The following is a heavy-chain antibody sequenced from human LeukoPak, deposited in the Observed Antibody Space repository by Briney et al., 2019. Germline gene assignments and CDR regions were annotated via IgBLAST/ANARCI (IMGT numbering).Heavy chain of an antibody. V-gene: IGHV4-34*01. Sequence: SETLSLTCAVYGGSFSGYNWSWIRQPPGKGLEWIGEINHSGSTNYNPSLKSRVTISVDTSKNQISLKLSSVTAADTAVYYCARDFWSGRNWFDPWGQGTLVTVSS. CDR2: INHSGST. CDR3: ARDFWSGRNWFDP. CDR1: GGSFSGYN. D-gene: IGHD3-3*01. J-gene: IGHJ5*02.